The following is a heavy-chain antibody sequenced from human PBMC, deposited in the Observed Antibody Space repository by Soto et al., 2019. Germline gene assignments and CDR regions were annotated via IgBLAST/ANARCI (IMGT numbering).Heavy chain of an antibody. CDR3: ARGGSGWHGYFDY. CDR1: GFTFSDYY. D-gene: IGHD6-19*01. J-gene: IGHJ4*02. V-gene: IGHV3-11*06. CDR2: ISSSSLYT. Sequence: QVQLVDSGGGLVKPGGSLRLSCAASGFTFSDYYMSWIRQAPGKGLEWVSYISSSSLYTNYAASVKGRFTISRDNAKNSLYLQMNSLRAEDAAVYYGARGGSGWHGYFDYWGQGTLVTVSS.